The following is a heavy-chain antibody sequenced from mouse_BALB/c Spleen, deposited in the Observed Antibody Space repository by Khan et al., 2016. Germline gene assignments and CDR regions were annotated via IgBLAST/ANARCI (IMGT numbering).Heavy chain of an antibody. CDR2: INTYTGEP. Sequence: QIQLVQSGPELKKPGETVKISCKASGYTFTNYGMNWVKQAPGKGLKWMGWINTYTGEPTYADDFKGRFAFSLETSASTAYLQINNLKNEDTATYFCARDCGSSYGWFAYWGQGTLVTVSA. D-gene: IGHD1-1*01. J-gene: IGHJ3*01. CDR1: GYTFTNYG. V-gene: IGHV9-3-1*01. CDR3: ARDCGSSYGWFAY.